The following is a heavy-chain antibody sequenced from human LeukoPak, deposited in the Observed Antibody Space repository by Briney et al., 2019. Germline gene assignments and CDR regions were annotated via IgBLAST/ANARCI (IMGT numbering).Heavy chain of an antibody. D-gene: IGHD3-10*01. J-gene: IGHJ4*02. CDR2: ISGSGGST. CDR3: AQKGYGSLTYFDS. Sequence: PGGSLRLSCAASGFTFSSYAMSWFGQAQGRGLNWAPVISGSGGSTYYADSVKGRFTISRDNSKNTLYLQMNSLRAEDTAVYYCAQKGYGSLTYFDSWGQGTLVTVSS. V-gene: IGHV3-23*01. CDR1: GFTFSSYA.